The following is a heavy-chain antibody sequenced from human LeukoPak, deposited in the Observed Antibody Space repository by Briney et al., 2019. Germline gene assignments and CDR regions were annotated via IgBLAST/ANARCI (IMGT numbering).Heavy chain of an antibody. CDR1: GGSISSGDYY. V-gene: IGHV4-30-4*01. J-gene: IGHJ4*02. CDR2: IYYSGST. Sequence: PSQTLSLTCTVSGGSISSGDYYWSWIRQPPGKGLEWIGYIYYSGSTYYNPSLKSRVTISVDTSKNQFSLKLCSVTAADTAVYYCAREDSSLLPFDYWGQGTLVTVSS. CDR3: AREDSSLLPFDY. D-gene: IGHD2-15*01.